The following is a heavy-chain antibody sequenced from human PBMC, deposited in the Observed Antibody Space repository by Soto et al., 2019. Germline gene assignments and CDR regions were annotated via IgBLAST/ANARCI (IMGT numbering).Heavy chain of an antibody. V-gene: IGHV6-1*01. CDR2: TYYRSKWYN. D-gene: IGHD3-10*01. Sequence: SQTLSLTCAISGDSVSSNSAAWNWIRQSPSRGLEWLGRTYYRSKWYNDYAVSVKSRITINPDTSKNQFSLQLNSVTPEDTAVYYCARDLPSVLLWFGEFSHFDYWGQGTLVTVSS. CDR1: GDSVSSNSAA. J-gene: IGHJ4*02. CDR3: ARDLPSVLLWFGEFSHFDY.